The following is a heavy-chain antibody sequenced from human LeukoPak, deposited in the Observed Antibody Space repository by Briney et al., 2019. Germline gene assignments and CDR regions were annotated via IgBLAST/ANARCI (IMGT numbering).Heavy chain of an antibody. CDR2: ISGSSSHI. J-gene: IGHJ6*02. D-gene: IGHD4-17*01. CDR3: ARENDYGDPYYYYGMDV. V-gene: IGHV3-21*01. Sequence: SGGSLRLSCAASGFSFSSYNMHWVRQAPGKGLEWVSSISGSSSHIYFADSLKGRFTISRDNAKNSLFLQMDSLRAEDTAVYYCARENDYGDPYYYYGMDVWGQGTTVTVSS. CDR1: GFSFSSYN.